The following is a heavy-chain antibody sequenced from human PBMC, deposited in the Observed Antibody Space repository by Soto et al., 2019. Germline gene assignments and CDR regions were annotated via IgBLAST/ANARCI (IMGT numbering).Heavy chain of an antibody. CDR2: IIPIQGKA. J-gene: IGHJ6*03. CDR1: GGSFTSYS. V-gene: IGHV1-69*02. Sequence: QVQLVQSGAELKKPGSSGKVSCEASGGSFTSYSFTWVRQAPGQGLEWMGRIIPIQGKANYALKSQDRVTITADRSTRTVYMELTSLRPEDTAVYFCAKSLLFVDHGYMDVWGKGTTVTVSS. CDR3: AKSLLFVDHGYMDV. D-gene: IGHD2-21*01.